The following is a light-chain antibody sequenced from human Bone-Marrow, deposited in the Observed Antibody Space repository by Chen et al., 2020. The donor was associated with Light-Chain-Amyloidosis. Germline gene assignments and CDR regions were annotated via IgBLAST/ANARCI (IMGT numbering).Light chain of an antibody. CDR3: SSYTSTNTLG. J-gene: IGLJ1*01. V-gene: IGLV2-14*01. CDR1: SSDVGGDNH. CDR2: EVT. Sequence: QSALTQPASVSGSPGQSITISCTGTSSDVGGDNHFSWYQQHTDKSPKLMIYEVTNRPSWVPDRCSGSKADNTASLTISGLQTEDEADYCGSSYTSTNTLGFGSGTRVTVL.